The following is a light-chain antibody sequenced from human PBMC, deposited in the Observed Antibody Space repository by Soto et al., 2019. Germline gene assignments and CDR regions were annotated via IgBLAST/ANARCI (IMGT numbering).Light chain of an antibody. CDR2: AAS. J-gene: IGKJ5*01. CDR1: QGISSY. Sequence: DIPLTQSPSFLSASVGDRVTITCRASQGISSYLAWYQQKPGKAPKLLIYAASTLQSGVPSRFSGSGSGTEFTLTISSLQPEDFATYYCRHLDSYSTVGQGTRLEIK. V-gene: IGKV1-9*01. CDR3: RHLDSYST.